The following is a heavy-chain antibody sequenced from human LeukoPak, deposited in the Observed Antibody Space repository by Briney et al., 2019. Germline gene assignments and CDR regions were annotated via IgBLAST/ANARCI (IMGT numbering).Heavy chain of an antibody. V-gene: IGHV3-48*03. J-gene: IGHJ4*03. CDR1: GFIFSNYE. CDR2: IRSSGSAM. CDR3: ARAMMVDVGTGPFDY. D-gene: IGHD3-22*01. Sequence: PGGSLRLSCTASGFIFSNYEMNWVRQAPGKGLEWVSDIRSSGSAMFYADSVKGRFTISRDNAKNSLYLQMNSLRAEDTAVYYCARAMMVDVGTGPFDYWGKGTTVTVSS.